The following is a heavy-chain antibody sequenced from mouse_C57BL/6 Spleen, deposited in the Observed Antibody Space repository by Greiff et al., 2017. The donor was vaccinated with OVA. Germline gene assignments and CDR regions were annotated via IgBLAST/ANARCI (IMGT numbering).Heavy chain of an antibody. CDR3: ARAGGYGSSYWYFDV. D-gene: IGHD1-1*01. Sequence: QVQLQQPGAELVKPGASVKLSCKASGYTFTSYWMQWVKQRPGQGLEWIGEIDPSDSYTNYNQKFKGKATLTVDTSSSTAYMQLSSLTSEDSAVYYCARAGGYGSSYWYFDVWGTGTTVTVSS. CDR1: GYTFTSYW. V-gene: IGHV1-50*01. J-gene: IGHJ1*03. CDR2: IDPSDSYT.